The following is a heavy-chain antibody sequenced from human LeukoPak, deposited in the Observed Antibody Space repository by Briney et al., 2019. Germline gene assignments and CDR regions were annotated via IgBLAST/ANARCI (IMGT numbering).Heavy chain of an antibody. CDR3: ARGILGRNTRWFDP. J-gene: IGHJ5*02. V-gene: IGHV4-38-2*02. CDR2: IYHSGST. D-gene: IGHD1-14*01. Sequence: TSETLSLTCTVSGYSISSGYYWGLIRPPPGKGLEWIGIIYHSGSTYYNPSLKSRVTISVDTSKNQFSLKLSSVTAADTAVYYCARGILGRNTRWFDPWGQGTLVTVSS. CDR1: GYSISSGYY.